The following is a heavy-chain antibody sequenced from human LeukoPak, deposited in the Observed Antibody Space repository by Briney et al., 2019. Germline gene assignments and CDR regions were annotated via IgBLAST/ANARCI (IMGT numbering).Heavy chain of an antibody. Sequence: PSETLSLTCSVSGASVTSGGFYWGWLRQPPGKGPEWIATIYYTGSTYYNPSLKSRVSISIDTSKNQFSLRLASVTATDTAVYHCARHSGSGGESRPFDPWGQGTLVSVSS. V-gene: IGHV4-39*01. CDR3: ARHSGSGGESRPFDP. CDR1: GASVTSGGFY. D-gene: IGHD3-10*01. CDR2: IYYTGST. J-gene: IGHJ5*02.